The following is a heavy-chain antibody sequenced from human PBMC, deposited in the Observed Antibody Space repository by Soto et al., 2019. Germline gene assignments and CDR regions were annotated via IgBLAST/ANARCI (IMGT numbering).Heavy chain of an antibody. CDR1: GFSFTTAGVA. CDR2: IYYNDDR. D-gene: IGHD5-12*01. V-gene: IGHV2-5*01. J-gene: IGHJ4*02. CDR3: AHSDGGYEIIYFDF. Sequence: SGPTLVNPTPTLTLTCTFPGFSFTTAGVAVGSIRQTPGGALERLTLIYYNDDRRFSPSLKTRLTITGDTSKNQVVLSLTNVDPGDTATYFCAHSDGGYEIIYFDFWGQGIPVTVSS.